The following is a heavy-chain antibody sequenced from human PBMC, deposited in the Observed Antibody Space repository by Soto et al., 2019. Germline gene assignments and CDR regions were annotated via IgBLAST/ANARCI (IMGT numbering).Heavy chain of an antibody. J-gene: IGHJ6*02. CDR2: INTHNGNT. D-gene: IGHD3-10*01. Sequence: ASVKVSCKASGYTFTTYGISWVRQAPGEGLEWLGWINTHNGNTNYAQNLQGRVFMTADTFTNTAYMELRSLRSDDTAIYYCTREGSAPYYYYAMDAWGQGTTVTVS. CDR1: GYTFTTYG. CDR3: TREGSAPYYYYAMDA. V-gene: IGHV1-18*01.